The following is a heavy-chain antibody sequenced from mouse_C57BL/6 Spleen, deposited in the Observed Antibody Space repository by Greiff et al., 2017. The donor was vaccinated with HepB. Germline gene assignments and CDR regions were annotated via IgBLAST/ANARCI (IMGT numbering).Heavy chain of an antibody. Sequence: VQLQQSGAQLVKPGASVKMSCKASGYTFTSYWITWVKQRPGQGLEWIGDIYPGSGSTNYNEKFKSKATLTVDTSSSTAYMQLSSLTSEDSAVYYWARWEEAMDYWGQGTSVTVSS. CDR2: IYPGSGST. CDR1: GYTFTSYW. J-gene: IGHJ4*01. CDR3: ARWEEAMDY. V-gene: IGHV1-55*01. D-gene: IGHD4-1*01.